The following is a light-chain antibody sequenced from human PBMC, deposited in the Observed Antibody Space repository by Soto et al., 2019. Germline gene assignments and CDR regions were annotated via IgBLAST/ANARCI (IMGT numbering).Light chain of an antibody. CDR2: DAS. V-gene: IGKV3D-15*01. Sequence: EIVLTQSPVTLSLSPGERATLSCRASQSVRTYLAWYQVKPGQAPRLLIYDASRRASGVPARFSGSRSGPEFTLTINSLQSEDFAIYYCQPYNNWPLTFGGGTKVDIK. CDR3: QPYNNWPLT. J-gene: IGKJ4*01. CDR1: QSVRTY.